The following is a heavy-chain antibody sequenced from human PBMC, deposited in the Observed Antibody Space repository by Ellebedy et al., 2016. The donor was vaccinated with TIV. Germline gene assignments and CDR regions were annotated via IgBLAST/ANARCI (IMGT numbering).Heavy chain of an antibody. D-gene: IGHD6-13*01. CDR3: ARDLRQYSSSWHP. J-gene: IGHJ5*02. V-gene: IGHV3-11*01. CDR2: IGSSGGPI. CDR1: GLSISGHF. Sequence: GGSLRLSCAASGLSISGHFMSWFRQAPGKGLECVSYIGSSGGPIFYADSVKGRFTISRDNAKNSLSLQMNSLTAEDTAFYYCARDLRQYSSSWHPWGQGSLVTVSS.